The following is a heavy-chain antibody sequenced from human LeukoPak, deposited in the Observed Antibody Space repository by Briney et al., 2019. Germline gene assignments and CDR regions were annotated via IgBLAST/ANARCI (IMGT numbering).Heavy chain of an antibody. CDR1: GYSFTGYY. D-gene: IGHD5-12*01. V-gene: IGHV1-2*02. J-gene: IGHJ4*02. Sequence: ASVKVSCKASGYSFTGYYFHWVRQAPGQGLEWMGWINPNSGGTNYAQKFQGRVTMTRDTSISTAYMELSRLRSDDTAVYYCARDSYSGYDSAGFDYWGQGTLVTVSS. CDR3: ARDSYSGYDSAGFDY. CDR2: INPNSGGT.